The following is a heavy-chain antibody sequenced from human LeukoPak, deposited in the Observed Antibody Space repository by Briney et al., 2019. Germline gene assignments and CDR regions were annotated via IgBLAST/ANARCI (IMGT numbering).Heavy chain of an antibody. J-gene: IGHJ6*03. CDR1: GGSLSSYY. CDR3: ARHWELLEGDYYYYYMDV. D-gene: IGHD1-26*01. CDR2: IYTSGST. Sequence: SETLSLTCTVSGGSLSSYYWSWLRQPPGKGLEWIGYIYTSGSTNYNPSLKRRVTISVDTSKTQFSLKLSSVTAADTAVYYCARHWELLEGDYYYYYMDVWGKGTTVTVSS. V-gene: IGHV4-4*09.